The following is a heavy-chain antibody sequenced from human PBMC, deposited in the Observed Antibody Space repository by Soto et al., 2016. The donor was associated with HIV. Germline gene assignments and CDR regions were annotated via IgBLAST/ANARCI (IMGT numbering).Heavy chain of an antibody. V-gene: IGHV3-20*04. Sequence: EVQLVESGGGVVRPGGSVRLSCAASGFTFDDYGMSWVRQAPGKGLEWVSGINWNGGSTGYVDSVKGRFTIFRDNAKNSLYLQMNSLRVEDTALYYCARDRGYYCGSGSSKAVYYYGMDVWGQGTTVTVSS. J-gene: IGHJ6*02. CDR2: INWNGGST. CDR3: ARDRGYYCGSGSSKAVYYYGMDV. CDR1: GFTFDDYG. D-gene: IGHD3-10*01.